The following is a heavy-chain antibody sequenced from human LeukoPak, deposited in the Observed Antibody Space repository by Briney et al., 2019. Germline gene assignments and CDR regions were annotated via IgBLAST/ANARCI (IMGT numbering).Heavy chain of an antibody. V-gene: IGHV4-4*08. Sequence: SETLSLTCTVSGGSIRSHYWTWIRQSPGKGLEWIGYVYHTGSTNYNPSLRSRVTISVDTSKNQFSLRLSSVTAADTAVYYCLRYGSANYYNTFDNWGQGTLVTVSS. CDR3: LRYGSANYYNTFDN. D-gene: IGHD3-10*01. J-gene: IGHJ4*02. CDR2: VYHTGST. CDR1: GGSIRSHY.